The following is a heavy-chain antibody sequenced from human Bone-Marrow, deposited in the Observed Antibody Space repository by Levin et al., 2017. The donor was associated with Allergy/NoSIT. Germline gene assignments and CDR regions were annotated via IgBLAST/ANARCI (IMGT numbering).Heavy chain of an antibody. CDR2: ISSSSSTI. Sequence: GGSLRLSCAASGFTFSTYSMNWVRQAPGKGLEWVSYISSSSSTIYYADSVKGRFTISRDNAKNSLYLQMNSLRAEDTAVYYCATYCSTPSCYSLAGNSWGQGTLVTVSS. D-gene: IGHD2-2*02. J-gene: IGHJ4*02. CDR3: ATYCSTPSCYSLAGNS. V-gene: IGHV3-48*01. CDR1: GFTFSTYS.